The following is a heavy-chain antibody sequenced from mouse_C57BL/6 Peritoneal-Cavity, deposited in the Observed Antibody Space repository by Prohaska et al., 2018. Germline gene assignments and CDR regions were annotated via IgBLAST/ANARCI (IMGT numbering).Heavy chain of an antibody. J-gene: IGHJ1*03. Sequence: QMQLQESGPGLVKPSQSLFLTCSITGFPITHGYYLTWIRQSPGKPLEWMGYITHSGETFYNPSLQSPISITRETSKNQFFLQLNSVTTEDTAMYYCAGDGAGYWYFDVWGTGTTVTVSS. CDR3: AGDGAGYWYFDV. D-gene: IGHD4-1*01. CDR1: GFPITHGYY. CDR2: ITHSGET. V-gene: IGHV12-3*01.